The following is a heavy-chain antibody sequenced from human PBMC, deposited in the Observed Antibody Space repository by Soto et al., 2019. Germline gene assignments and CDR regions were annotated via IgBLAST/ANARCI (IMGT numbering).Heavy chain of an antibody. CDR3: ARVTIFRAGGFDY. J-gene: IGHJ4*02. V-gene: IGHV4-59*01. CDR1: GGSISSYY. D-gene: IGHD3-3*01. Sequence: PSETLSLTCTVSGGSISSYYWSWIRQPPGKGLEWIGYIYYSGSTNYNPSLKSRVTISVDTSKNQFSLKLSSVTAADTAVYYCARVTIFRAGGFDYWGQGTLVTVSS. CDR2: IYYSGST.